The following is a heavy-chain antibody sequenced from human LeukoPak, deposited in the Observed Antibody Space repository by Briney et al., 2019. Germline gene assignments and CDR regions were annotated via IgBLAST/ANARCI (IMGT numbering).Heavy chain of an antibody. V-gene: IGHV3-48*01. CDR1: GFTFSAYS. J-gene: IGHJ6*03. Sequence: GGSLRLSCAASGFTFSAYSMNWVRQAPGKGLEWVSYITSGTSNMYYADSVKGRFTISRDNAKNSRYLQMNSLRAEDTGVYYCARVRGSYYMDVWGKGTTVAVSS. CDR3: ARVRGSYYMDV. CDR2: ITSGTSNM.